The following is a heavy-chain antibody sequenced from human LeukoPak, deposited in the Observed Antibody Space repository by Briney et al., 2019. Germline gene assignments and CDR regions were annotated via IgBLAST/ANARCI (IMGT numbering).Heavy chain of an antibody. J-gene: IGHJ5*02. D-gene: IGHD6-13*01. V-gene: IGHV1-2*02. CDR3: ARGNRYSSSWLRWIWFDP. CDR2: INPNSGGT. Sequence: GASVKVSCKASGYTFTGYYMHWVRQAPGQGLEWMGWINPNSGGTNYAQKFQGRVTMTRDTSISTAYMELSRLRSDDTAVYYCARGNRYSSSWLRWIWFDPWGQGTLVTVSS. CDR1: GYTFTGYY.